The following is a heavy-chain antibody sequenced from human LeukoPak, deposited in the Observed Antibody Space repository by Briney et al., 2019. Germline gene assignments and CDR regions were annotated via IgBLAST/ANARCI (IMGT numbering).Heavy chain of an antibody. CDR2: IYTSGST. V-gene: IGHV4-61*02. J-gene: IGHJ6*03. Sequence: SETLSLTCTVSGGSISSGSYYWSWIRQPAGKGLEWIGRIYTSGSTNYNPSLKSRVTISVDTSKNQFSLKLSSVTAADMAVYYCARAPGTGTTFYYYYYMDVWGKGTTVTVPS. CDR1: GGSISSGSYY. CDR3: ARAPGTGTTFYYYYYMDV. D-gene: IGHD1-7*01.